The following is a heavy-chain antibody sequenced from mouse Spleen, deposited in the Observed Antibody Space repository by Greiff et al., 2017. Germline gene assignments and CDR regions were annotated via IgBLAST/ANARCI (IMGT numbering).Heavy chain of an antibody. CDR2: ISSGSSTI. J-gene: IGHJ4*01. CDR3: ARRHLRNYAMDY. V-gene: IGHV5-17*01. D-gene: IGHD6-1*01. CDR1: VFTFSDYG. Sequence: EVKLVESGGGLVKPGGSLKLSCAASVFTFSDYGMHWVRQAPEKGLEWVAYISSGSSTIYYADTVKGRFTISRDNAKNTLFLQMTSLRSEDTAMYYCARRHLRNYAMDYWGQGTSVTVSS.